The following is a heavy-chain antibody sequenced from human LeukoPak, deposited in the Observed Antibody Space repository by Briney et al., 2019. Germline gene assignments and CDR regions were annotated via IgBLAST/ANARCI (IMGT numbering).Heavy chain of an antibody. Sequence: SVKVSCKASGGTFSSYAISWVRQPPGQGLEWMGRIIPIFGTANYAQKFQGRVTITTDESTSTAYMELSSLRSEDTAVYYCARVNTRGYSYGWIDYWGQGTLVTVSS. CDR1: GGTFSSYA. V-gene: IGHV1-69*05. D-gene: IGHD5-18*01. CDR2: IIPIFGTA. CDR3: ARVNTRGYSYGWIDY. J-gene: IGHJ4*02.